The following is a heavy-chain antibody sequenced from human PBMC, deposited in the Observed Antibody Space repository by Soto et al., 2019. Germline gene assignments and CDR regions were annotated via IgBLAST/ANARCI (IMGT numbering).Heavy chain of an antibody. CDR3: ARLLTMLYGMDV. CDR2: IYYSGST. CDR1: GGSISSSSYY. Sequence: SETLSLTCTVSGGSISSSSYYWGWIRQPPGEGLEWIGSIYYSGSTYYNPSLKSRVTISVDTSKNQFSLKLSSVTAADTAVYYCARLLTMLYGMDVWGQGTTVTVSS. J-gene: IGHJ6*02. D-gene: IGHD3-10*01. V-gene: IGHV4-39*01.